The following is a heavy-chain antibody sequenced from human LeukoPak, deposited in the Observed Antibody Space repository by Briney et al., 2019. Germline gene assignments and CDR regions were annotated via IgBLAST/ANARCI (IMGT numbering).Heavy chain of an antibody. V-gene: IGHV4-34*01. Sequence: PSETLSLTCAVYGGSFRGYYWSWIRQPPGKGIEWIGEINHSGSTNYNPSLKSRVTISVDTSKNQFSLKLSSVTAADTAVYYCARVHSNYLQLWLSHFDYWGQGTLVTVSS. CDR3: ARVHSNYLQLWLSHFDY. CDR1: GGSFRGYY. CDR2: INHSGST. J-gene: IGHJ4*02. D-gene: IGHD5-18*01.